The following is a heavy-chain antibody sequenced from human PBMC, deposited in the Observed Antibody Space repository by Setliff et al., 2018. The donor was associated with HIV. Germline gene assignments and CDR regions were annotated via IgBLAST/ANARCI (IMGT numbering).Heavy chain of an antibody. D-gene: IGHD3-22*01. CDR2: IYYSGST. J-gene: IGHJ5*02. CDR1: GGSISNSRYY. CDR3: ASRVYYYDSSGYLREEGFDP. Sequence: SETLSLTCTVSGGSISNSRYYWSWIRQPPGKGLEWIGSIYYSGSTYYNPSLKSRVTIPLDTSKNQFFRKLSSVTAADAAVYYCASRVYYYDSSGYLREEGFDPWGQGTLVTVSS. V-gene: IGHV4-39*01.